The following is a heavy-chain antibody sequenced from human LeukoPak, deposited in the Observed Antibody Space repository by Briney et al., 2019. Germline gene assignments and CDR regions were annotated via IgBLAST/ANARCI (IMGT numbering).Heavy chain of an antibody. CDR1: GYTFTSYA. CDR3: ARDRARLGRRYGMDV. Sequence: ASVKVSCKASGYTFTSYAMHWVRQAPGQRPEWMGWINAGNGNTKCSQKFQGRVTITRDTSASTAYMELSSLRSEDTAVYYCARDRARLGRRYGMDVWGQGTTVTVSS. V-gene: IGHV1-3*01. CDR2: INAGNGNT. J-gene: IGHJ6*02. D-gene: IGHD1-26*01.